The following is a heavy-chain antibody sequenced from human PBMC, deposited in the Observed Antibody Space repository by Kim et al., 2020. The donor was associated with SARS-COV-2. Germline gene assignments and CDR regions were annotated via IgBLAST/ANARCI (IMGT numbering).Heavy chain of an antibody. J-gene: IGHJ6*02. CDR3: ATHGGVYYYYGMDV. Sequence: DADSVKGRCTISRDNAKNSLYLQMSSLRAEDTAVYYCATHGGVYYYYGMDVWGQGTTVTVSS. D-gene: IGHD3-16*01. V-gene: IGHV3-48*01.